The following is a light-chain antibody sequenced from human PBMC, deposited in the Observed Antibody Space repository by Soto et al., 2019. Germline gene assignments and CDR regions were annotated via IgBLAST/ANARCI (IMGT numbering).Light chain of an antibody. CDR3: AAWDDSLRGVV. CDR2: RNN. V-gene: IGLV1-47*01. Sequence: QLVLTQPPSASGTPGQRVTISCSGGSSNIGSNYVDWYQQLPGAAPNLLIFRNNQRPSGVPARFSGSKSSPSASLAISGLRPEDEADYYCAAWDDSLRGVVFGGVTKLTVL. CDR1: SSNIGSNY. J-gene: IGLJ2*01.